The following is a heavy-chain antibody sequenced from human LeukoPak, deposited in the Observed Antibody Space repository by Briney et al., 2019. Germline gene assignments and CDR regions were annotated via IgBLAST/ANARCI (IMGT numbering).Heavy chain of an antibody. CDR3: ARLGNCGNVCYAADY. Sequence: SETLSLTGSGSGVSISGDSWTWIRQPPGKGLEWIGIISYTGNTNYYNPSLKSRVTMSVDTSMNQFSLKLSSVTAADTAVYYCARLGNCGNVCYAADYWGQGTLVTVSS. J-gene: IGHJ4*02. CDR2: ISYTGNT. V-gene: IGHV4-59*08. CDR1: GVSISGDS. D-gene: IGHD2-21*02.